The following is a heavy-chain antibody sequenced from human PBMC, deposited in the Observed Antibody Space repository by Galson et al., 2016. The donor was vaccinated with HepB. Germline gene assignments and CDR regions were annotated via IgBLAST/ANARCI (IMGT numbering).Heavy chain of an antibody. CDR3: AKHGSSSWDYYYGMDV. CDR2: IYPGDSDT. V-gene: IGHV5-51*01. J-gene: IGHJ6*02. D-gene: IGHD6-13*01. Sequence: QSGAEVKKPGESLKISCKGSGYSFTNYWIGWVRQMPGKGLEWMGIIYPGDSDTRYSPSFQGQVTISADKSISTAYLQWSSLEASDTAMYYCAKHGSSSWDYYYGMDVWGQGTTVTVSS. CDR1: GYSFTNYW.